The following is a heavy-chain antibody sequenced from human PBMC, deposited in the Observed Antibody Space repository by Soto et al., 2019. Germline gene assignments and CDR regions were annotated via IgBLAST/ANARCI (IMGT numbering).Heavy chain of an antibody. J-gene: IGHJ4*02. CDR1: GYIFTTYD. CDR2: MNPNSGDT. V-gene: IGHV1-8*01. D-gene: IGHD4-17*01. CDR3: ARGHLEYGDYT. Sequence: QAQLVQSGAEVKKPGASVKVSCKASGYIFTTYDIHWVRQASGQGLEWMGWMNPNSGDTIYAQKFQGRVTMTRDTYVRTAYMHLGSMRSEDTAVYYCARGHLEYGDYTWGPGTLITVSS.